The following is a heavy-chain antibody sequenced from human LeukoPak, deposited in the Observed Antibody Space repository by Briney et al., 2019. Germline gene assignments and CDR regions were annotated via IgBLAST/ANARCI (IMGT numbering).Heavy chain of an antibody. CDR3: GKENRYSCFDYGDY. CDR2: ISGCGGST. V-gene: IGHV3-23*01. D-gene: IGHD5-12*01. Sequence: GGSLRLSCAASGFTFSSYAMSWVRQAPGKGLEWVSGISGCGGSTYYADSVKGWFTSSKDNSKNTLYLQMNSLRAEDTAVYYFGKENRYSCFDYGDYWGQGTLVPVSS. CDR1: GFTFSSYA. J-gene: IGHJ4*02.